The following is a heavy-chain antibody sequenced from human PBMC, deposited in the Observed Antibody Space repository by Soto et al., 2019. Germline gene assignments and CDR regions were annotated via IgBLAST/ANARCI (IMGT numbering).Heavy chain of an antibody. CDR1: GGTFSSYA. D-gene: IGHD1-7*01. Sequence: SVKVSCKASGGTFSSYAISWVRQAPGQGLEWMGGIITIFGTANYAQKFQGRVTITADESTSTAYMELSSLRSEDTAVYYCARERRNYGPVVWFDPWGQGTLVTVSS. V-gene: IGHV1-69*13. J-gene: IGHJ5*02. CDR3: ARERRNYGPVVWFDP. CDR2: IITIFGTA.